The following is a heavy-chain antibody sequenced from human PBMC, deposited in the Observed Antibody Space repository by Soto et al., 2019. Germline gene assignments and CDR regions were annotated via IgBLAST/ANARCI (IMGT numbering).Heavy chain of an antibody. CDR2: INAANGQT. CDR1: GYTFTNYA. Sequence: ASVKVSCKASGYTFTNYAIHWVRQGPGQSLEWMGWINAANGQTKYSQNFQGRVTISRDTSASATYMELSSLRSEDTAVYYCARDGAVAGNANFDYWGQGALVTVSS. J-gene: IGHJ4*02. V-gene: IGHV1-3*01. CDR3: ARDGAVAGNANFDY. D-gene: IGHD6-19*01.